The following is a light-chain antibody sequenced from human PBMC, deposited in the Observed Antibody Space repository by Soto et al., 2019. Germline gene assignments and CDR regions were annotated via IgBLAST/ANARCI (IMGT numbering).Light chain of an antibody. J-gene: IGKJ1*01. V-gene: IGKV1-5*01. CDR2: DAS. CDR3: QQYNSYSGT. Sequence: DIQMTQSPSTLSASVGDRFTITCLASHSISNWLAWYQQKPGRAPKLLIYDASNLESGVPSRFSGSGSGTRFTLTISSLQPDDFATYYCQQYNSYSGTFGQGTKVDI. CDR1: HSISNW.